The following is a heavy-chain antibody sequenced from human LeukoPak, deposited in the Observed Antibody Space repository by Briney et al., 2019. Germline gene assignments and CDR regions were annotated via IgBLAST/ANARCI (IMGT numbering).Heavy chain of an antibody. J-gene: IGHJ4*02. Sequence: GGSLRLSCAASGFTFSSYWMSWVRQAPGKGLEWVANIKQDGSEKYYVDSVKGRFTISRDNAKNSLYLQMNSLRAEDTAVYYCARENRGYSYALDYWGQGTLVTVSS. V-gene: IGHV3-7*03. CDR2: IKQDGSEK. CDR3: ARENRGYSYALDY. CDR1: GFTFSSYW. D-gene: IGHD5-18*01.